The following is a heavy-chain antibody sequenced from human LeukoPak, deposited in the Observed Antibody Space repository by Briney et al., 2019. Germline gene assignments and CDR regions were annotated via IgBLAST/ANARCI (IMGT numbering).Heavy chain of an antibody. CDR3: AKVLYYYDSSGYYYEEGVRDVDI. CDR2: IKQDGSEK. D-gene: IGHD3-22*01. CDR1: GFTFSSYW. J-gene: IGHJ3*02. V-gene: IGHV3-7*01. Sequence: TGGSLRLSCAASGFTFSSYWMSWVRQAPGKGLEWVANIKQDGSEKYYVDSVKGRFTISRDNAKNSLYLQMNSLRAEDTAVYYCAKVLYYYDSSGYYYEEGVRDVDIWGQGTMVTVSS.